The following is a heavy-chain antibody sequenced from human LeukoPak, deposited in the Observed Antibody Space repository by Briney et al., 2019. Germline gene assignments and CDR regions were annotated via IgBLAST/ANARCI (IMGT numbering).Heavy chain of an antibody. D-gene: IGHD5-12*01. J-gene: IGHJ6*03. Sequence: GGSLRLSCAASGFTFSSYSMNWVRQAPGKGLEWVANIKQDGSEKYYVDSAKGRFTISRDNAKNSLYLQMNSLRAEDTALYYCARERATLDYYYYMDVWGKGTTVTVSS. CDR3: ARERATLDYYYYMDV. CDR2: IKQDGSEK. V-gene: IGHV3-7*03. CDR1: GFTFSSYS.